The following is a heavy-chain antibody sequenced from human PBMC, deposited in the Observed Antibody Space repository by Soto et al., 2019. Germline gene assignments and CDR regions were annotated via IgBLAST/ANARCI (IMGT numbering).Heavy chain of an antibody. CDR3: ARDRSGSYPFDY. CDR2: ISSSGSTI. J-gene: IGHJ4*02. D-gene: IGHD1-26*01. Sequence: EVQLVESGGGLVQPGGSLRLSCAASGFTFSSYEMNWVHQAPGKGLEWVSYISSSGSTIYYADSVKGRFTISRDNAKNSLYLQMNSLRAEDTAVYYCARDRSGSYPFDYWGQGTLVTVSS. V-gene: IGHV3-48*03. CDR1: GFTFSSYE.